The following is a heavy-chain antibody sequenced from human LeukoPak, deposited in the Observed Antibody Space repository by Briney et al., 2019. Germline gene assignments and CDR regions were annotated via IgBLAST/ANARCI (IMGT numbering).Heavy chain of an antibody. V-gene: IGHV3-15*01. Sequence: GGSLRLSCVGSGFTFSIAWVSWVRQAPGKGLEWIGHIKSNTAGGTTGYAAPVKGRFTISRDDSENTLFLQMNSLKTEDTAVYYCSTEYYGSANFNFWGQGTLVTVSS. CDR1: GFTFSIAW. CDR2: IKSNTAGGTT. D-gene: IGHD3-10*01. CDR3: STEYYGSANFNF. J-gene: IGHJ4*02.